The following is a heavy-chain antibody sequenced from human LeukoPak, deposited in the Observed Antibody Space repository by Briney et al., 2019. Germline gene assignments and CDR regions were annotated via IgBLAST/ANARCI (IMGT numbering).Heavy chain of an antibody. Sequence: VASVKVSCKASGYTFTGYCMHWVRQAPGQGLEWMGWINPNSGGTNYAQKFQGRVTMTRDTSISTAYMELSRLRSDDTAVYYCARVKVVVVVPAAIFDYWGQGTLVTVSS. CDR3: ARVKVVVVVPAAIFDY. J-gene: IGHJ4*02. D-gene: IGHD2-2*01. CDR2: INPNSGGT. CDR1: GYTFTGYC. V-gene: IGHV1-2*02.